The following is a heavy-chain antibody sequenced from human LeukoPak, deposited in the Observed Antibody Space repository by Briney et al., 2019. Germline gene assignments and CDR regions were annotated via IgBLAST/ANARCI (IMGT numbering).Heavy chain of an antibody. Sequence: PSETLSLTCAVSGGSISSSNWWSWVRQPPGKGLEWIGEIYHTGSTNYNPSLKSRVTISVDKSKNQFSLKLSSVTAADTAVYYCAGASRPGEEVWYWGQGTLVTVSS. CDR1: GGSISSSNW. D-gene: IGHD3-16*01. CDR2: IYHTGST. J-gene: IGHJ4*02. CDR3: AGASRPGEEVWY. V-gene: IGHV4-4*02.